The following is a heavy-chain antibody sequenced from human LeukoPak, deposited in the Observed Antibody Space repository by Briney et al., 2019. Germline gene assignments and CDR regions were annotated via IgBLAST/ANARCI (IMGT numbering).Heavy chain of an antibody. CDR1: GFTVSSNY. CDR3: ARVGSSSLLNAFDI. J-gene: IGHJ3*02. V-gene: IGHV3-53*01. Sequence: GGSLRLPCAASGFTVSSNYMSWVRQAPGKGLEWVSIIYSGGTTYYADSVKGRFTISRDNSKNTLYLQMNSLRAEDTAVYYCARVGSSSLLNAFDIWGQGTMVTVSS. D-gene: IGHD6-13*01. CDR2: IYSGGTT.